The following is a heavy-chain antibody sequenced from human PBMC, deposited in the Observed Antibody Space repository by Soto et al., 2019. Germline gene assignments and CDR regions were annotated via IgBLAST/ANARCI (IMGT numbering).Heavy chain of an antibody. CDR3: ARGDVVVIGY. V-gene: IGHV4-61*01. D-gene: IGHD3-22*01. CDR1: GGSVSSGSYY. Sequence: SETLSLTCTVSGGSVSSGSYYWSWVRQPPGKGLEWIGYIYYSGSTNYNPSLKSRVTISVDTSKNQFSLKLSSVTAADTAVYYCARGDVVVIGYWGQGTLVTVSS. CDR2: IYYSGST. J-gene: IGHJ4*02.